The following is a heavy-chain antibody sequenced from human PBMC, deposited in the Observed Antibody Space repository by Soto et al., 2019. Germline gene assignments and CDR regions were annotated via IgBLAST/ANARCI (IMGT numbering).Heavy chain of an antibody. CDR1: GGSISSGDYY. CDR2: IYYSGRT. D-gene: IGHD3-10*01. V-gene: IGHV4-30-4*01. Sequence: SETLSLTCTVSGGSISSGDYYWSWIRQPPGKGLEWIGYIYYSGRTYFNPSLKSRVTISVDTSKNQFSLKLSSVTAADTAVYYCARVGFYGSGSYPLDYWGQGTLVTVSS. CDR3: ARVGFYGSGSYPLDY. J-gene: IGHJ4*02.